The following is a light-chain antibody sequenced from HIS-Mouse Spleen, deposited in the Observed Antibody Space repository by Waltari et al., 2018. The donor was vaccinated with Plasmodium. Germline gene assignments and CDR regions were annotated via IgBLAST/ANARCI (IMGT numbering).Light chain of an antibody. V-gene: IGLV2-8*01. CDR1: RSDVGGYNY. CDR2: EVS. Sequence: QSALTQPPSASGSPGQSVTISCTGTRSDVGGYNYVSWYQQPPGKPPKHMIYEVSKRPSGVPDRFSGSKSGNTASLTVSGLQAEDEADYYCSSYAGSNNLVFGGGTKLTVL. CDR3: SSYAGSNNLV. J-gene: IGLJ2*01.